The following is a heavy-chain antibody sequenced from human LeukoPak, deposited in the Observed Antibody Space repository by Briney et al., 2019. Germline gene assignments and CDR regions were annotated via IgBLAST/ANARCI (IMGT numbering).Heavy chain of an antibody. V-gene: IGHV3-48*01. D-gene: IGHD1-7*01. Sequence: GGSLRLSCAASGFTFSTYSMSWVRQAPGKGLEWVSYISSISSIIYYADSVKGRFTISRDNARNSLYLQMNSLKTEDTAVYYCTGVNWNYEGFDYWGQGTLVTVSS. J-gene: IGHJ4*02. CDR3: TGVNWNYEGFDY. CDR1: GFTFSTYS. CDR2: ISSISSII.